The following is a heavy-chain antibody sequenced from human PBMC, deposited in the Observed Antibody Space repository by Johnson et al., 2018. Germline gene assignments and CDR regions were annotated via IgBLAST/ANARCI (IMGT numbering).Heavy chain of an antibody. CDR3: ARDRGVGAPEYFQH. J-gene: IGHJ1*01. D-gene: IGHD1-26*01. CDR2: IIPIFGTA. CDR1: GGTFSSYA. Sequence: QLVESGAEVKKPGSSVKVSCKASGGTFSSYAISWVRQAPGQGLEWMGGIIPIFGTANYAQKFQGRVTITADESTSTAYMELSNLRSEDTAVYYCARDRGVGAPEYFQHWGQGTLVTVSS. V-gene: IGHV1-69*01.